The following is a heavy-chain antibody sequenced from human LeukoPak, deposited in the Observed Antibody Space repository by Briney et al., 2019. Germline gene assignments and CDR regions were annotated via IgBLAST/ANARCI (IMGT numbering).Heavy chain of an antibody. V-gene: IGHV1-69*04. J-gene: IGHJ4*02. CDR2: IIPILGIA. CDR1: GGTFSSYA. CDR3: ASRTAAGNFDY. Sequence: SVKVPCKASGGTFSSYAISWVRQAPGQGLEWMGRIIPILGIANYAQKFQGRVTITADKSTSTAYMELSSLRSGDTAVYYCASRTAAGNFDYWGQGTRVTVSS. D-gene: IGHD6-13*01.